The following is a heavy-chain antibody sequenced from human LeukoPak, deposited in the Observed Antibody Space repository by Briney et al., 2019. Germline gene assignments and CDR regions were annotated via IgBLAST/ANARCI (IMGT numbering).Heavy chain of an antibody. CDR2: GHYSGTT. CDR3: ARHGTGSGYPLAY. J-gene: IGHJ4*02. CDR1: GVSFNSHY. V-gene: IGHV4-59*08. D-gene: IGHD3-3*01. Sequence: SETLSLTCTVSGVSFNSHYWSWIRQSPGKGLEWIAYGHYSGTTNYNPSLKSRVTISLDTSKNQFSLKLTSVSAADTAMYYCARHGTGSGYPLAYCGLGTLVTVSS.